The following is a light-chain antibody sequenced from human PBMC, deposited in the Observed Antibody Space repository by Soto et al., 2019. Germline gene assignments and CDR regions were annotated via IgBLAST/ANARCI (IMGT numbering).Light chain of an antibody. CDR1: QGIRND. V-gene: IGKV1-6*01. J-gene: IGKJ3*01. Sequence: AIQMTQSPSSLSASVGDRVTINCRASQGIRNDLGWFQQKPGKAPKLLIYAASNLQSGVPARFSGSGSGTDFTLTISSLQPEDFATYYCLQKYFYPFTFGPGTKVDIK. CDR2: AAS. CDR3: LQKYFYPFT.